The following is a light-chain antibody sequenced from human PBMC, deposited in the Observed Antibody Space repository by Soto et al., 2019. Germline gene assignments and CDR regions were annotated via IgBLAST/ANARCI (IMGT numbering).Light chain of an antibody. Sequence: DIQMTQSPSTLSASVGDRVTITCRASQSISSWLAWYQQKPGKAPKLLIYDASSLESGVPSRFSGSGSGTEFTLTISSLQPDDFATYSCQQYNSYGGLTFGGGTKVEIK. CDR3: QQYNSYGGLT. V-gene: IGKV1-5*01. J-gene: IGKJ4*01. CDR2: DAS. CDR1: QSISSW.